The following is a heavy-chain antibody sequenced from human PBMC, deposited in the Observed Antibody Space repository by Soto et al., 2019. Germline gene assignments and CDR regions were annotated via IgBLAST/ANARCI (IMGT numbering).Heavy chain of an antibody. J-gene: IGHJ6*03. CDR2: XXGSGVRT. D-gene: IGHD3-3*01. CDR1: XXXXXXXX. V-gene: IGHV3-23*01. CDR3: AKASYDCWSGYVLPYYYYYMDV. Sequence: GGSLRLSXXASXXXXXXXXXXXXXQAPGXGXEWVXXXXGSGVRTSYADSVKGRFTISRDNSKNTLYLQMNSLRAEATAVYYCAKASYDCWSGYVLPYYYYYMDVWGKGTTVTVSS.